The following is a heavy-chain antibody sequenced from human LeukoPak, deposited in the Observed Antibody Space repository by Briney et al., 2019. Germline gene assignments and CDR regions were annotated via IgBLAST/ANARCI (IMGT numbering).Heavy chain of an antibody. CDR2: INPNSGGT. D-gene: IGHD3-22*01. J-gene: IGHJ5*02. V-gene: IGHV1-2*02. Sequence: GASVKVSCKASGYTFTGYYIHWVRQAPGQGLEWMGWINPNSGGTNYAQKVQGRVTMTRATSISKAYMELRRMRSEDPAVQYCARARRFGIRGSGYYYRGLVEQHTSFDPWGQGTLVTVSS. CDR3: ARARRFGIRGSGYYYRGLVEQHTSFDP. CDR1: GYTFTGYY.